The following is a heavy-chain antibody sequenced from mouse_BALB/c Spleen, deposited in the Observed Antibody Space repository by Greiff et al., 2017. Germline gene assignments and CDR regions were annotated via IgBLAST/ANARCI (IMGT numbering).Heavy chain of an antibody. CDR3: AIYDGYYDYAMDY. J-gene: IGHJ4*01. CDR1: GDSITSCY. Sequence: DVQLQESGPSLVKPSQTLSLTCSVTGDSITSCYWNWIRKFPGNKLEYMGYISYSGSTYYNPSLKSRISITRDTSKNQYYLQLNSVTTEDTATYYCAIYDGYYDYAMDYWGQGTSVTVSS. V-gene: IGHV3-8*02. D-gene: IGHD2-3*01. CDR2: ISYSGST.